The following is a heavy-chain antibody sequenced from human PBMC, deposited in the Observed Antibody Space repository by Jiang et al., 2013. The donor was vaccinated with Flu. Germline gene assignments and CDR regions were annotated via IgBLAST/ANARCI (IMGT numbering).Heavy chain of an antibody. V-gene: IGHV1-69*06. J-gene: IGHJ4*02. D-gene: IGHD5-18*01. CDR3: ARSSWGYSYGPFEY. Sequence: FGTTDYAQKFQGRVTIIADRSTSTAYMDLSSLRSEDTAVYYCARSSWGYSYGPFEYWGQGTLVTVSS. CDR2: FGTT.